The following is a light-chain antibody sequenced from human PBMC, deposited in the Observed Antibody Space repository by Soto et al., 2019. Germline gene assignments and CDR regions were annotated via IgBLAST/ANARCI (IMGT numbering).Light chain of an antibody. CDR1: QSISNH. CDR3: QQSYSSPPT. J-gene: IGKJ1*01. CDR2: AAS. V-gene: IGKV1-39*01. Sequence: DIQITQPQSSLSASVEDRVIITCRASQSISNHLNWYQQKPGKAPKLLIFAASSLQSGVPSRFSGSRSGPDFTLTISSLQPEDFATYYCQQSYSSPPTFGQGTKVDI.